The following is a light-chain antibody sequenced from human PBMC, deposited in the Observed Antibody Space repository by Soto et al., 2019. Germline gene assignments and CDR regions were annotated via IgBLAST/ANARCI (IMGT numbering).Light chain of an antibody. CDR3: HQFGDSPQT. CDR1: QSISSSY. Sequence: EIVLTQSPGTLSLSPGERAILSCRASQSISSSYLAWYQQKPGQAPRLLIYSTSTRAAGIPDRFTGRGSGTHFTLAISRLEPEDFAVYYCHQFGDSPQTFGQGTKVDIK. CDR2: STS. J-gene: IGKJ1*01. V-gene: IGKV3-20*01.